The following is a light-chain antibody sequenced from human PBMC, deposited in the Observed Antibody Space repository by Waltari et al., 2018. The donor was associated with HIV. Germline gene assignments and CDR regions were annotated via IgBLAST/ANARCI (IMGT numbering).Light chain of an antibody. CDR2: AST. V-gene: IGLV7-43*01. CDR1: TGEATSGSY. J-gene: IGLJ3*02. CDR3: LLYFRGFRPSWV. Sequence: QTVVTQEPSLTVSPGGTVALTCSSSTGEATSGSYASWFQQKPGQPPKTLIFASTKTPSGTPARFAGSVLGGSAVLTLAGARPEDGADYYCLLYFRGFRPSWVFGGGTRLTVL.